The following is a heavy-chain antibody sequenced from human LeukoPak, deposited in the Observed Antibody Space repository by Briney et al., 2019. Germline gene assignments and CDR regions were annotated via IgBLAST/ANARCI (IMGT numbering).Heavy chain of an antibody. V-gene: IGHV3-21*01. CDR3: AATLYCSSTSCPPEVYYYGMGV. CDR2: ISSSSSYI. Sequence: PGGSLRLSCAASGFTFSSYSMNWVRQAPGKGLEWVSSISSSSSYIYYADSVKGRFTISRDNAKNSLYLQMNSLRAEDTAVYYCAATLYCSSTSCPPEVYYYGMGVWGKGTTVTVSS. J-gene: IGHJ6*04. CDR1: GFTFSSYS. D-gene: IGHD2-2*01.